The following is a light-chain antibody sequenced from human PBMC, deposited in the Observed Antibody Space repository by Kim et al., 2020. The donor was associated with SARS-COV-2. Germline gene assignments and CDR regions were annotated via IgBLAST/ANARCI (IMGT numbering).Light chain of an antibody. CDR1: SSDVGSYNL. J-gene: IGLJ2*01. V-gene: IGLV2-23*02. CDR2: EVS. Sequence: GQSITSSCTGTSSDVGSYNLVAWDQQHPGKAPKLMIYEVSKRPSGVSNRFSGSKSGNTASLTISGLQAEDEADYYCCSYAGSSTLVFGGGTQLTVL. CDR3: CSYAGSSTLV.